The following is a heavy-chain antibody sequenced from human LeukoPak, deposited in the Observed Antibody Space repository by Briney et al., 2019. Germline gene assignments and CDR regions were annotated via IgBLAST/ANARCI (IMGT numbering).Heavy chain of an antibody. D-gene: IGHD6-19*01. CDR3: AKGRSGWYEGLDY. CDR1: GFTSSTYA. J-gene: IGHJ4*02. CDR2: ISHGGDSA. Sequence: PGGSLRLSCTASGFTSSTYAMTWVRQAPGKGLEWVSVISHGGDSAWYADSVKGRFTISRDNSKSTLFLQMNSLRADDTAIYYCAKGRSGWYEGLDYWGQGILVTVSS. V-gene: IGHV3-23*01.